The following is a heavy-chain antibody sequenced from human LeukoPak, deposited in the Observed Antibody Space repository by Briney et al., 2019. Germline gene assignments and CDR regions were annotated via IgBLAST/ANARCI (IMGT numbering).Heavy chain of an antibody. D-gene: IGHD6-13*01. CDR2: IYYSGST. CDR1: GGSISSSSYY. V-gene: IGHV4-39*07. Sequence: PSETLSLTCTVSGGSISSSSYYWGWLRQPPGKGLEWIGSIYYSGSTYYNPSLKSRVTISVDTSKNQFSLKLSSVTAADTAVYYCARDSRYSSSWTNWFDPWGQGTLVTVSS. CDR3: ARDSRYSSSWTNWFDP. J-gene: IGHJ5*02.